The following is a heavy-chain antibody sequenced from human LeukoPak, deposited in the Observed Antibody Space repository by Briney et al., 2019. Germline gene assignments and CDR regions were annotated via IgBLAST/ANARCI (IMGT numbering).Heavy chain of an antibody. CDR3: ASEGVVGPVAHFDY. Sequence: KPGGSLRLSCAVSGFTFSNYAMNWIRQAPGKGLEWVSSIDVGSYTYYAGSVKGRFTISRDNAKNLLYLQMNSLRVEDTAVYYCASEGVVGPVAHFDYWGQGALVTVSS. J-gene: IGHJ4*02. V-gene: IGHV3-21*01. CDR1: GFTFSNYA. D-gene: IGHD1-26*01. CDR2: IDVGSYT.